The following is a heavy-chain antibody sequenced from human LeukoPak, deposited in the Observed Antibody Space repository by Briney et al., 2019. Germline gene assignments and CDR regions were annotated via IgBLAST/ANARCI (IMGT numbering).Heavy chain of an antibody. V-gene: IGHV4-4*07. CDR3: ASSYSGSHPIFDY. CDR2: IYTSGST. CDR1: GGSISNFF. D-gene: IGHD1-26*01. J-gene: IGHJ4*02. Sequence: SETLSLTCAVSGGSISNFFWSWIRQPAGKGLEWIGRIYTSGSTNYNPSLKSRVTMSVDTSKNQFSLKLSSVTAADTAVYYCASSYSGSHPIFDYWGQGTLVTVSS.